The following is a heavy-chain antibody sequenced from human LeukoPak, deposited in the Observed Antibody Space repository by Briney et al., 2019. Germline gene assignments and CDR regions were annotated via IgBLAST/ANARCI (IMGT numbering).Heavy chain of an antibody. Sequence: SETLSLTCTVSGGSISSSSYYWGWIRQPPGKGLEWIGSIYYSGSTYYNPSLKSRVTISVDTSKNQFSLKLSSVTAADTAVYYCARGERTYYDFWSGSPPHYWGQGTLVTVSS. D-gene: IGHD3-3*01. CDR3: ARGERTYYDFWSGSPPHY. J-gene: IGHJ4*02. V-gene: IGHV4-39*07. CDR1: GGSISSSSYY. CDR2: IYYSGST.